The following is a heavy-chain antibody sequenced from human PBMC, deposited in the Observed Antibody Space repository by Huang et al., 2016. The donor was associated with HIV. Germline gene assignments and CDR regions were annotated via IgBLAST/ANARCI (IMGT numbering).Heavy chain of an antibody. J-gene: IGHJ5*02. CDR2: IYYSWST. V-gene: IGHV4-59*01. CDR3: ASASIAARRWFDP. Sequence: SGGSMSSYYWSWIRQPPGKGLEWTGYIYYSWSTNYNPSLKSRVTLTVDTSKNQSSLRLSSVAAADSAVYYCASASIAARRWFDPWGQGRLVTVSS. CDR1: GGSMSSYY. D-gene: IGHD6-6*01.